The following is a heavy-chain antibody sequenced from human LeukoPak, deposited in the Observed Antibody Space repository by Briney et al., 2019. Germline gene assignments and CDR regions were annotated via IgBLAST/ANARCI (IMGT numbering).Heavy chain of an antibody. CDR1: GGSISSYY. CDR2: IYSSGST. CDR3: ARQSQGYCSSTSCHSWFDP. V-gene: IGHV4-4*07. J-gene: IGHJ5*02. D-gene: IGHD2-2*01. Sequence: PSETLSLTCTVSGGSISSYYWSWIRQPAGKGLEWIGRIYSSGSTKYNPSLKSRVTMSVDTSNNQFSLKLSSVTAADTAVYYCARQSQGYCSSTSCHSWFDPWGQGTLVTVSS.